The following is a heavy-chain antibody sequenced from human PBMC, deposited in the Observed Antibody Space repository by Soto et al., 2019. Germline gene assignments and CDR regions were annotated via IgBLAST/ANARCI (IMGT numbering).Heavy chain of an antibody. J-gene: IGHJ4*02. CDR1: GGSINNYY. CDR3: ARRWSGIDY. Sequence: QVQLQESGPGLVKPSETLSLTCTVSGGSINNYYWSWIRQPPGAGLGWIGYIHYSGSTNYNPSLVSRVTISMDTSKNQFFLKLTSMTAADTAVYYCARRWSGIDYWGQGTLVTVSS. D-gene: IGHD3-3*01. V-gene: IGHV4-59*01. CDR2: IHYSGST.